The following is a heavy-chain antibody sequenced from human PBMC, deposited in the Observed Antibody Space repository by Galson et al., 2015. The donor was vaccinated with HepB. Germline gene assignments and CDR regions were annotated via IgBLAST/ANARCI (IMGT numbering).Heavy chain of an antibody. J-gene: IGHJ6*03. V-gene: IGHV3-30*03. CDR1: GFTLRNYG. CDR3: ARAAAGCSAGRYNDHPYYMDV. D-gene: IGHD2-2*01. Sequence: SLRLSCAASGFTLRNYGMHWVRQAPGKGLEWVAFISDDGGYKICRYSVMGRFAISRDNSKNTLSLQMNSLRPEDTALYYCARAAAGCSAGRYNDHPYYMDVGGQGTTLTVS. CDR2: ISDDGGYK.